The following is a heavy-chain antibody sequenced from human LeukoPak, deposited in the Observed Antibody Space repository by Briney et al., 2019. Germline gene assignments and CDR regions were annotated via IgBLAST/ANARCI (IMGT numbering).Heavy chain of an antibody. Sequence: SVKVSCKASGGTFSSYAISWVRQAPGQGLEWMGRIIPILGIANYAQKLQGRVTMTTDTSTSTAYMEPRSLRSDDTAVYYCARDARGGSSWSYYYYYGMDVWGQGTTVTVSS. CDR3: ARDARGGSSWSYYYYYGMDV. J-gene: IGHJ6*02. D-gene: IGHD6-13*01. V-gene: IGHV1-69*04. CDR2: IIPILGIA. CDR1: GGTFSSYA.